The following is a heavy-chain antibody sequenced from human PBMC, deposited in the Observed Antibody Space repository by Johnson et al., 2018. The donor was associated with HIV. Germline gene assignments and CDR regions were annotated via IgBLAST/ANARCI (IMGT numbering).Heavy chain of an antibody. CDR3: AKGGIATRFFDI. Sequence: QVQLVESGGGVVQPGRSLRLSCAASGFTFSSYGIHWVRQAPGKGLEWEAFIWCDGSNKSYAGSVKGRFTISRDNSNNTLYLQMNSLRAADTAVYYCAKGGIATRFFDIWGQGTMVTVSS. D-gene: IGHD6-6*01. CDR1: GFTFSSYG. CDR2: IWCDGSNK. J-gene: IGHJ3*02. V-gene: IGHV3-33*06.